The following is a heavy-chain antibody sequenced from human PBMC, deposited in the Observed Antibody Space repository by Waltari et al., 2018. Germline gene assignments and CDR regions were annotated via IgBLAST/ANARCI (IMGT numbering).Heavy chain of an antibody. V-gene: IGHV4-39*01. Sequence: QLQLQESGPGLVKPSETLSLTCTVSGGSISSSRYYWGWIRRPPGKGLEWIGSIYYSGSTYYNPSLKSPVTISVDTSKNQFSLQLSSVTAADTAVYYCVRRYSSAWFFDYWGQGTLITVSS. CDR1: GGSISSSRYY. D-gene: IGHD6-19*01. CDR3: VRRYSSAWFFDY. J-gene: IGHJ4*02. CDR2: IYYSGST.